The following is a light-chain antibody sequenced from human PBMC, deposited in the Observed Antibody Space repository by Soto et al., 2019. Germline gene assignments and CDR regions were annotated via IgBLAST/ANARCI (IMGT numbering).Light chain of an antibody. V-gene: IGLV2-11*01. CDR3: CSYAGSYV. CDR2: DVS. CDR1: SSDVGGYNY. Sequence: QSALTQPRSVSGSPGQSVTISCTGTSSDVGGYNYVSWYQQHPGKAPKLMIYDVSKRRSGVPDRFSGSKSGNTASLTISGLQAEDEADYYCCSYAGSYVFGTGTKLTVL. J-gene: IGLJ1*01.